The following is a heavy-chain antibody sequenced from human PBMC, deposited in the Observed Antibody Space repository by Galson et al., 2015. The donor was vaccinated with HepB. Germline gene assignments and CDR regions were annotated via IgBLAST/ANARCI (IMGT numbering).Heavy chain of an antibody. CDR3: ARGTVAEHLDY. Sequence: TLSLTCTVSGGSISSGGYYWSWIRQHPGKGLEWIGYIYYSGSTYYNPSLESRVTISVDTSKNQFSLKLSSVTAADTAVYYCARGTVAEHLDYWGQGTLVTVSS. CDR2: IYYSGST. V-gene: IGHV4-31*03. CDR1: GGSISSGGYY. D-gene: IGHD4-23*01. J-gene: IGHJ4*02.